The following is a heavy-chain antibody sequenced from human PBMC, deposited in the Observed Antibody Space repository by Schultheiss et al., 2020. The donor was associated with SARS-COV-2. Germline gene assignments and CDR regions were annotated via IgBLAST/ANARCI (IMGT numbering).Heavy chain of an antibody. CDR3: ASPNCSGGSCPLDY. J-gene: IGHJ4*02. CDR1: GYTFTSYG. CDR2: ISAYNGNT. Sequence: ASVKVSCKASGYTFTSYGISWVRQAPGQGLEWMGWISAYNGNTNYAQKLQGRVTMTTDTSTSTAYMELRSLRSDDTAVYYCASPNCSGGSCPLDYWGQGTLVTVSS. V-gene: IGHV1-18*01. D-gene: IGHD2-15*01.